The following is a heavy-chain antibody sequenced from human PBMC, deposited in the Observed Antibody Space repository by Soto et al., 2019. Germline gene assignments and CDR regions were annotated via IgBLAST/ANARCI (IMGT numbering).Heavy chain of an antibody. J-gene: IGHJ4*02. CDR2: INRDGSST. CDR1: GFTFSSYW. D-gene: IGHD3-3*01. Sequence: EVQLVESGGGLVQPGGSLRLSCAASGFTFSSYWMHWFRQAPGKGLVWVSRINRDGSSTSYADSVKGRFTISRDNAKNTLYLQMNSLRAEDTAVYYCARDSSTYYDFWSGYKSLGYWGQGTLVTVSS. CDR3: ARDSSTYYDFWSGYKSLGY. V-gene: IGHV3-74*01.